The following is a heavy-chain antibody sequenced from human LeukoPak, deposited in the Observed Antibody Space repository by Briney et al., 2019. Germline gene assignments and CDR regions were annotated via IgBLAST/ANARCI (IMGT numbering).Heavy chain of an antibody. D-gene: IGHD3-22*01. CDR3: AKDIGGYYDSSGYLETSGFDY. CDR1: GFTFDDYA. Sequence: GGSLRLSCAASGFTFDDYAMHWVRPAPGKGLEWVSGISWNSGSIGYADSVKGRFTISRDNAKNSLYLQMNSLRAEDTALYYCAKDIGGYYDSSGYLETSGFDYGGQGTLVTVSS. V-gene: IGHV3-9*01. J-gene: IGHJ4*02. CDR2: ISWNSGSI.